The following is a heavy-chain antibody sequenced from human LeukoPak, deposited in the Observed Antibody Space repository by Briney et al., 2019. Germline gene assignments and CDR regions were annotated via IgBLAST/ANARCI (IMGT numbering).Heavy chain of an antibody. CDR1: GFTFSSYW. Sequence: GGSLRLSCAASGFTFSSYWMSWVRQAPGKGLEWVANIKQDGSEKYYVDSVKGRFTISRDNAKNSLCLQMNSLRAEDTAVYYCARDYHCSGGSCYLANDYWGQGTLVTVSS. V-gene: IGHV3-7*01. D-gene: IGHD2-15*01. CDR2: IKQDGSEK. J-gene: IGHJ4*02. CDR3: ARDYHCSGGSCYLANDY.